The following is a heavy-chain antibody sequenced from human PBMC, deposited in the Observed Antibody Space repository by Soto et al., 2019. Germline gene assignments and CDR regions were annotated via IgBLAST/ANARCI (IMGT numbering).Heavy chain of an antibody. CDR1: GFSLSTSGVG. CDR2: IYWDDSK. J-gene: IGHJ4*02. D-gene: IGHD3-9*01. V-gene: IGHV2-5*02. CDR3: AHKGPEDWPLDY. Sequence: QITLKESGPTLVRPTQTLTLTCAFSGFSLSTSGVGVGWIRQPPGKALEWLAVIYWDDSKHYSPSLRSRLTIPKDTPKNQVVLTMTNMDPMDTGTYYCAHKGPEDWPLDYWGQGTLVTVSS.